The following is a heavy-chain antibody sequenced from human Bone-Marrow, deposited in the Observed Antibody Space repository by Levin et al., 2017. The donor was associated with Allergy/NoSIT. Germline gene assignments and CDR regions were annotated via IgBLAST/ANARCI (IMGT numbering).Heavy chain of an antibody. V-gene: IGHV4-30-2*01. D-gene: IGHD5-24*01. CDR1: GGSISSGGYS. CDR2: IYHSGST. J-gene: IGHJ4*02. Sequence: TSSETLSLTCAVSGGSISSGGYSWSWIRQPPGKGLEWIGYIYHSGSTYYNPSLKSRVTISVDRSKNQFSLKLSSVTAADTAVYYCARGERDGYNQRFDYWGQGTLVTVSS. CDR3: ARGERDGYNQRFDY.